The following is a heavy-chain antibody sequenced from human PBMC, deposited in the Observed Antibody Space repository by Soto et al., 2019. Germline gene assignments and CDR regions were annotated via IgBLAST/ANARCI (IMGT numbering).Heavy chain of an antibody. CDR1: GFTFGNYA. V-gene: IGHV3-23*01. Sequence: EVQLLESGGGLVQPGGSLRLSCAASGFTFGNYAMNWVRQEPGRGLEWVAAISGSGTSTYYADSVKGRFTISRDDSRNTLYLQKNSLRAEDTAVYYCATSFCSSTSCSHITIYYYGMDVWGQGTTVTVSS. CDR2: ISGSGTST. J-gene: IGHJ6*02. D-gene: IGHD3-3*01. CDR3: ATSFCSSTSCSHITIYYYGMDV.